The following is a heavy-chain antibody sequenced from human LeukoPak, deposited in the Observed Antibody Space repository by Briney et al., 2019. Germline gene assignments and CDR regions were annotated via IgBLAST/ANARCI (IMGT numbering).Heavy chain of an antibody. CDR3: ARARLAMSDVFDS. J-gene: IGHJ4*02. CDR1: GDSVSSYY. V-gene: IGHV4-59*02. D-gene: IGHD2-21*01. CDR2: VYHSGST. Sequence: PSETLSLTCSVSGDSVSSYYWIWIRQPPGKGLEWIGYVYHSGSTNYNPSLNSRVNISLDTSKNQFSLKLTSVTAADTAVYYFARARLAMSDVFDSWGQGTLVTVSS.